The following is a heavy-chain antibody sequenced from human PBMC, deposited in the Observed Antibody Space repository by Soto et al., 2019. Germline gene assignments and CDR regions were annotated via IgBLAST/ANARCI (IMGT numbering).Heavy chain of an antibody. Sequence: SETLSLTCTVSGGSISSSSYYWGWIRQPPGKGLEWIGSIYYSGSTYYNPSLKSRVTISVDTSKNQFSLKLSSVTAADTAVYYCAREKITMIVVVITPSDAFDIWGQGTMVTVSS. CDR1: GGSISSSSYY. CDR2: IYYSGST. D-gene: IGHD3-22*01. J-gene: IGHJ3*02. V-gene: IGHV4-39*02. CDR3: AREKITMIVVVITPSDAFDI.